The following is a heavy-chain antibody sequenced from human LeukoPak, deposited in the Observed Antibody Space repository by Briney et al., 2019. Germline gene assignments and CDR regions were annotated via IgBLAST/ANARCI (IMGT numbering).Heavy chain of an antibody. V-gene: IGHV4-34*01. D-gene: IGHD4-23*01. CDR3: ARKRLGIYGGNDY. CDR1: GGSFSGYH. J-gene: IGHJ4*02. CDR2: INHSGST. Sequence: SETLSLTCAVYGGSFSGYHWSWIRQPPGKGLEWIGEINHSGSTNYNPSLKSRVTISVDTSKNQFSLKLSSVTAADTAVYYCARKRLGIYGGNDYWGQGTLVTVSS.